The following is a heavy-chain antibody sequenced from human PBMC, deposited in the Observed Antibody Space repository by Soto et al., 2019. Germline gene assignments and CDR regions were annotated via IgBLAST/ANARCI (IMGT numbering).Heavy chain of an antibody. CDR2: INQDGREK. J-gene: IGHJ1*01. CDR1: VFTFISYW. CDR3: ARELIVGPAEYFQH. Sequence: GGSLSLSCAVSVFTFISYWMSWVRQTPGKGLEWVANINQDGREKYYVDSVKGRFTISRDNAKNSLYLQMNSLRAEDTAVYYCARELIVGPAEYFQHWGQGTLVTVS. D-gene: IGHD1-26*01. V-gene: IGHV3-7*01.